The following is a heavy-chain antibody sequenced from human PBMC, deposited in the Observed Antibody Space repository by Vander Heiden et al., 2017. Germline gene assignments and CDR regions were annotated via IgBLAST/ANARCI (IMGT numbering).Heavy chain of an antibody. CDR2: MSSSSSTI. Sequence: EVQLVESGEGLVQPGGSLRLSCAASGFSFNSYTMNWVRQAPGKGLEWVSYMSSSSSTIDYADSVKGRFTISRDNAKNSLYLQMNSLRDEDTAVYYCARGSSGYYYVIDYWGQGTLVTVSS. CDR3: ARGSSGYYYVIDY. V-gene: IGHV3-48*02. D-gene: IGHD3-22*01. J-gene: IGHJ4*02. CDR1: GFSFNSYT.